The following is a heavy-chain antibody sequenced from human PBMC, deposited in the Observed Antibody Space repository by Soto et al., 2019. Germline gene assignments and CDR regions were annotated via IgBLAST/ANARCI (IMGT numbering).Heavy chain of an antibody. CDR1: EFTFSRYG. CDR3: ARGTNYYDSSVYYGY. V-gene: IGHV3-21*01. J-gene: IGHJ4*02. D-gene: IGHD3-22*01. CDR2: ISSSSTYI. Sequence: RGSLRLSCAAPEFTFSRYGMNWVRQAPGKGLQWVSSISSSSTYIYYADSVKGRFTISRDNAKNSLYLQMNSLRAEDTAVYYCARGTNYYDSSVYYGYWGQGT.